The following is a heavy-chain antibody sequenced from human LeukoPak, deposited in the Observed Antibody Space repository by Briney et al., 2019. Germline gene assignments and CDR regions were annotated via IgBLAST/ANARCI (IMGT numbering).Heavy chain of an antibody. CDR1: GGSLRSSSYY. CDR3: ARLRLGAAANGVDYFYYMDV. V-gene: IGHV4-39*01. CDR2: INYSGST. J-gene: IGHJ6*03. D-gene: IGHD2-8*01. Sequence: SETLSLTCTVSGGSLRSSSYYWGWIRQPPGKGLEWIGSINYSGSTYYNPSLKSRVTISVDTSKNQVSLKLTSVTAADTAVYYCARLRLGAAANGVDYFYYMDVWGKGTTVTVS.